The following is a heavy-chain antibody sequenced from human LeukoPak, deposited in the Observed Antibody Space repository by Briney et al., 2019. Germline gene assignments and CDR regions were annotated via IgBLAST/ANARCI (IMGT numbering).Heavy chain of an antibody. CDR3: ARSAGYCSSTSCLYNWFDP. D-gene: IGHD2-2*01. V-gene: IGHV4-34*01. J-gene: IGHJ5*02. Sequence: PSETLSLTCAVYGGSFSGYYWSWLRQPPGKGLEWIGEINHSGSTNYNPSLKSRVTISVDTSKNQFSLKLSSVTAADTAVYYCARSAGYCSSTSCLYNWFDPWGQGTLVTVSS. CDR1: GGSFSGYY. CDR2: INHSGST.